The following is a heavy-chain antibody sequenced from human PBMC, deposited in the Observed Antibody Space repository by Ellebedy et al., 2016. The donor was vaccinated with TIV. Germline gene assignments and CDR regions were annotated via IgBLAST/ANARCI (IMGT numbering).Heavy chain of an antibody. D-gene: IGHD3-22*01. CDR3: AGDRMYFYDSSGSYKYYGMDV. V-gene: IGHV4-59*11. Sequence: SETLSLXCSVSGGSITSHYWSWIRQPPGKGLEWIGYIHHRGSTNDNPSLKSRVTISLDTSKNQFSLRLSSVTAADTAVYYCAGDRMYFYDSSGSYKYYGMDVWGQGTTVTVSS. CDR2: IHHRGST. J-gene: IGHJ6*02. CDR1: GGSITSHY.